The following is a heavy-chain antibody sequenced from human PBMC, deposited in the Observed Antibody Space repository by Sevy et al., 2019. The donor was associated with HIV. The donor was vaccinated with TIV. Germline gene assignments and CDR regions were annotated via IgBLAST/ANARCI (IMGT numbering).Heavy chain of an antibody. CDR2: ISGSSGST. V-gene: IGHV3-23*01. CDR1: GFTFSSYA. J-gene: IGHJ6*02. CDR3: AKARGCSGGSCYLYYYGMDV. D-gene: IGHD2-15*01. Sequence: GGSLRLSCAASGFTFSSYATSWVRQAPGKGLEWVSAISGSSGSTYYADSVKGRFTISRDNSKNTLYLQMNSLRAEDTAVYYCAKARGCSGGSCYLYYYGMDVWGQGTTVTVSS.